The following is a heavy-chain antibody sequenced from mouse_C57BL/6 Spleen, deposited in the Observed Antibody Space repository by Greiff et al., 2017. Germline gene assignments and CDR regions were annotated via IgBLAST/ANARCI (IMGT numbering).Heavy chain of an antibody. CDR3: ARRGVVADYAMDY. J-gene: IGHJ4*01. CDR2: IYPGDGDT. Sequence: QVQLQQSGPELVKPGASVKISCKASGYAFSSSWMNWVKQRPGKGLEWIGRIYPGDGDTNYNGKFKGKATLTADKSSSTAYMQLSSLTSEDSAVYFCARRGVVADYAMDYWGQGTSVTVSS. V-gene: IGHV1-82*01. CDR1: GYAFSSSW. D-gene: IGHD1-1*01.